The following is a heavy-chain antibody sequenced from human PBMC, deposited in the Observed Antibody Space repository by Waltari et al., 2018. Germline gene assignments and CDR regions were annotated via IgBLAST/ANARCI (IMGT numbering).Heavy chain of an antibody. J-gene: IGHJ2*01. Sequence: QVQLVESGGGVVQPGRSLRLSCAASGFTLSSYGMHWVRQAPGTGLEWVAVISYDGSNKYYADSVKGRFTISRDNSKNTLYLQMNSLRAEDTAVYYCAKGGYCSSTSCYAYWYFDLWGRGTLVTVSS. V-gene: IGHV3-30*18. CDR3: AKGGYCSSTSCYAYWYFDL. CDR1: GFTLSSYG. D-gene: IGHD2-2*01. CDR2: ISYDGSNK.